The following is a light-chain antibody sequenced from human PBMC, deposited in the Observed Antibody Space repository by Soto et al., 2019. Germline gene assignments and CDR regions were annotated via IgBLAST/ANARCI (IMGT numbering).Light chain of an antibody. Sequence: SFLTQPASVSGSPGQSITISCTGTSSDVGSYNLVAWYQQHPGKAPKLMIYEGSKRPSGVSNRFSGSKSGNTASLTISGLQSEDEADYYCCSYAGSSTYIFGTGTRSPS. J-gene: IGLJ1*01. CDR3: CSYAGSSTYI. V-gene: IGLV2-23*01. CDR1: SSDVGSYNL. CDR2: EGS.